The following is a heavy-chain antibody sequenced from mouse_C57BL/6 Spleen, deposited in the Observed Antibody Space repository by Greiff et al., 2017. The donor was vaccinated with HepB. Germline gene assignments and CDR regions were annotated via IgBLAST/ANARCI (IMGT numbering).Heavy chain of an antibody. V-gene: IGHV5-4*01. D-gene: IGHD3-2*02. CDR1: GFTFSSYA. Sequence: EVNVVESGGGLVKPGGSLKLSCAASGFTFSSYAMSWVRQTPEKRLEWVATISDGGSYTYYPDNVKGRFTISRDNAKNNLYLQMSHLKSEDTAMYYCARDRESQAGFDDWGQGTTLTVSS. CDR2: ISDGGSYT. CDR3: ARDRESQAGFDD. J-gene: IGHJ2*01.